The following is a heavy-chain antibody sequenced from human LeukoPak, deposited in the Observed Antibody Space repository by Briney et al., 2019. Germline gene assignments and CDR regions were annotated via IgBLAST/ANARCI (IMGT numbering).Heavy chain of an antibody. D-gene: IGHD4-17*01. J-gene: IGHJ6*03. Sequence: GRSLRLSCAASGFTFSSYAMHWVRQAPGKGLEWVAVISYDGSNKYYADSVKGRFTISRDNAKNSLYLQMNSLRAQDTAVYYCARFNGDYVYYYYMDVWGKGTTVTVSS. CDR2: ISYDGSNK. CDR3: ARFNGDYVYYYYMDV. CDR1: GFTFSSYA. V-gene: IGHV3-30*04.